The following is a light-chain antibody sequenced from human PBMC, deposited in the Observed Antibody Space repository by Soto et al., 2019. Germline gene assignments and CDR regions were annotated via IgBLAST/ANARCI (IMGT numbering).Light chain of an antibody. CDR3: QQYGSSPWT. CDR1: QSVSSSF. Sequence: EIVLTQSPGTLSLSPGERATLSCRASQSVSSSFLAWYQQKPGQGPRLLIYGASSRATGIPDRFSGSGSGTDFTLTISRLEPEDFAVYYCQQYGSSPWTFGQGTKVEIK. J-gene: IGKJ1*01. V-gene: IGKV3-20*01. CDR2: GAS.